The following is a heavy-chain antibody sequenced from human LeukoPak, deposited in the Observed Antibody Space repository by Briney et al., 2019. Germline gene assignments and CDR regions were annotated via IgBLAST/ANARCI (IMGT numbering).Heavy chain of an antibody. CDR2: IYHSGST. V-gene: IGHV4-59*12. CDR3: AREVYYYDSSGYLDY. D-gene: IGHD3-22*01. CDR1: AGSIDSYY. J-gene: IGHJ4*02. Sequence: SETLSLTCTVSAGSIDSYYWSWIQQPPGKGLEWIGEIYHSGSTNYNPSLKSRVTISVDKSKNQFSLKLSSVTAADTAVYYCAREVYYYDSSGYLDYWGQGTLVTVSS.